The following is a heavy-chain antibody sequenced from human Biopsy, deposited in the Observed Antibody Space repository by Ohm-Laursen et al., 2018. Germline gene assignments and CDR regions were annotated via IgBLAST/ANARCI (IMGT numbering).Heavy chain of an antibody. Sequence: SQTLSLTCTVSGDSINNYYWSWIRQPAGKGLEWIGRIYTSGSPNYNLSLEGRVTMSVDTSKNQFPLNLRSVTAADTAVYYCARGTGRYYVYGAFDIWGQGTVVTVSS. J-gene: IGHJ3*02. D-gene: IGHD1-26*01. CDR2: IYTSGSP. V-gene: IGHV4-4*07. CDR3: ARGTGRYYVYGAFDI. CDR1: GDSINNYY.